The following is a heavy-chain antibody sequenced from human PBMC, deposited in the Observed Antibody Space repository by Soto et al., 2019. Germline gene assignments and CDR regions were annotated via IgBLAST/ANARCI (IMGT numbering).Heavy chain of an antibody. V-gene: IGHV4-31*11. D-gene: IGHD6-6*01. Sequence: SETLTVTCAFSVGFIIIASYYWNWIRQSPGRGLEWIGHIYSSGSTYYNPSLKSRVSISVDTSNNQFSLKLTSVTAADTAVYFCAREDAARIQRWFDAWGQGILVTVSS. CDR3: AREDAARIQRWFDA. J-gene: IGHJ5*02. CDR1: VGFIIIASYY. CDR2: IYSSGST.